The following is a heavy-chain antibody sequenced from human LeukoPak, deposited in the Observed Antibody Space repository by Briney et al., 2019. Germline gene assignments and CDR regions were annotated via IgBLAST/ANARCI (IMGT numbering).Heavy chain of an antibody. CDR3: ARGPLVTLYYCYGMDV. CDR2: INHSGST. D-gene: IGHD5-18*01. CDR1: GGSFSGYY. V-gene: IGHV4-34*01. Sequence: SETLSLTCAVYGGSFSGYYWSWIRQPPGKGLEWIGEINHSGSTNYNPSLKSRVTISVDTSKNQFSLKLSSVTAADTAVYYCARGPLVTLYYCYGMDVWGQGTTVTVSS. J-gene: IGHJ6*02.